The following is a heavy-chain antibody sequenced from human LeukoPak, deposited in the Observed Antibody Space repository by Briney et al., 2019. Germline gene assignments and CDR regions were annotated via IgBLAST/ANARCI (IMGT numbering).Heavy chain of an antibody. CDR1: GGSISSGGYS. J-gene: IGHJ5*02. Sequence: PSETLSLTCAVSGGSISSGGYSWSWIRQPPGKGLEWIGYIYHSGSTYYNPSLKSRVTISVDRSKNQFSLKLSSVTAADTAVYYCARGHRDYVWGSYRHTCWFDPWGQGTLVTVSS. D-gene: IGHD3-16*02. CDR3: ARGHRDYVWGSYRHTCWFDP. CDR2: IYHSGST. V-gene: IGHV4-30-2*01.